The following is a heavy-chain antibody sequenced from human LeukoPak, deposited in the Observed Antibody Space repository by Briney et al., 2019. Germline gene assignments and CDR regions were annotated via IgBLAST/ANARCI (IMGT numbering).Heavy chain of an antibody. CDR2: INTDGGT. CDR1: GFTVSSHY. Sequence: GGSLRLSCAASGFTVSSHYMTWVRQAPGKGLEWVSVINTDGGTYYADSVKGRFTISRDNSKNTLYLQMNSLRAEDTAVYYCARDPSADAAIDYWGQGTLVTVSS. CDR3: ARDPSADAAIDY. V-gene: IGHV3-53*01. J-gene: IGHJ4*02.